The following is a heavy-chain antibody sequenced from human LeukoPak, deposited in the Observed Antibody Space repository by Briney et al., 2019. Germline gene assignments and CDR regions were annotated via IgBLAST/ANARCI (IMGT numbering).Heavy chain of an antibody. J-gene: IGHJ4*02. D-gene: IGHD4-17*01. CDR2: IIPILGIA. CDR3: ARSPTVVTPFDY. V-gene: IGHV1-69*04. Sequence: SVKVSCKASGGTFSSYAISWVRQAPGQGLEWMGRIIPILGIANYAQKFQGRVTITADKSTSTAYMELSSLRFEDTAVYYCARSPTVVTPFDYWGQGTLVTVSS. CDR1: GGTFSSYA.